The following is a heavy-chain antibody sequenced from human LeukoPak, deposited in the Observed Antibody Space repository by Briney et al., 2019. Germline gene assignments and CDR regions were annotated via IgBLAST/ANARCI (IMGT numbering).Heavy chain of an antibody. Sequence: PGGSLRLSCAASGFTFSSYEMNWVRQAPGKGLEWISHISSRGKTIYYADSVKGRFTISRDNAKKSLYLQMNSLRAEGTAVYYCARDWGEGEDANYAVYYFDYWGQGTPVTVSS. J-gene: IGHJ4*02. V-gene: IGHV3-48*03. D-gene: IGHD4/OR15-4a*01. CDR2: ISSRGKTI. CDR3: ARDWGEGEDANYAVYYFDY. CDR1: GFTFSSYE.